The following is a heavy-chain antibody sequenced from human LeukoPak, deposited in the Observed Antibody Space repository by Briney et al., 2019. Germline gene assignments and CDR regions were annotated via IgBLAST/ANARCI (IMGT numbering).Heavy chain of an antibody. CDR3: ASSQVGATLRD. V-gene: IGHV1-2*02. CDR1: GYTFTDSY. J-gene: IGHJ4*02. Sequence: ASVKVSCKASGYTFTDSYIHWVRQATGQGLEWMGWIFPKSGATNYAQKFQVRVTMTRDTSISTAYMELSRLRYDDTAVYYCASSQVGATLRDWGQGALVTVSS. D-gene: IGHD1-26*01. CDR2: IFPKSGAT.